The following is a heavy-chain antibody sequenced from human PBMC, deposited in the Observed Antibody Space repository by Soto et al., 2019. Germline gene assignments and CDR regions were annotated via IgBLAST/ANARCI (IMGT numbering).Heavy chain of an antibody. D-gene: IGHD2-21*02. V-gene: IGHV1-46*01. J-gene: IGHJ4*02. CDR3: ARELYSCGGDCPYYMDY. Sequence: SVKVSCKTSGYRFAEDFIHWVRQAPGQGLEWMGIISLYHHSTSYAQKFQGRLTVTADTSTTTVYMDLSSLTSEDSAVYWCARELYSCGGDCPYYMDYWGQGTLVTVSS. CDR2: ISLYHHST. CDR1: GYRFAEDF.